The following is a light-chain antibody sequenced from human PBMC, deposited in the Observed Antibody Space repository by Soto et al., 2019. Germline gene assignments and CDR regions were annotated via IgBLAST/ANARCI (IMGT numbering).Light chain of an antibody. V-gene: IGKV3-15*01. J-gene: IGKJ1*01. CDR1: QSVSID. CDR2: GAS. Sequence: VSTQSHPTLSVSQGKVEIGCRRASQSVSIDLAWYQQTPGQAPRLLIYGASTRATGIPVRFSCSASGTEFTLAMRSLQSEDFTVYYCQQYNKCPLTFGRGTKVDIK. CDR3: QQYNKCPLT.